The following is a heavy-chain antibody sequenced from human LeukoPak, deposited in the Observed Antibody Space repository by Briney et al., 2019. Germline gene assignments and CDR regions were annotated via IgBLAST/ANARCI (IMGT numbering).Heavy chain of an antibody. CDR1: GGSISSSSYY. D-gene: IGHD6-19*01. V-gene: IGHV4-39*01. CDR2: IYYSGST. Sequence: SETLSLTCTVSGGSISSSSYYWGWIRQPPGKGLEWIRSIYYSGSTYYNPSLKSRVTISVDTSKNQFSLKLSSVTAADTAVYYCAASAPSFDYWGQGTLVTVSS. CDR3: AASAPSFDY. J-gene: IGHJ4*02.